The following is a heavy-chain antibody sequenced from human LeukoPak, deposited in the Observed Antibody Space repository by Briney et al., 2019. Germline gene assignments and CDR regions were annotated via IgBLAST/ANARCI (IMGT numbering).Heavy chain of an antibody. J-gene: IGHJ4*02. D-gene: IGHD6-13*01. CDR2: ISYDGSNK. CDR3: ARDSQAVGTDFDY. CDR1: GITFSSYG. V-gene: IGHV3-30*03. Sequence: GGSLRLSCAASGITFSSYGMHWVRQAPGKGLEWVAVISYDGSNKYYADSVKGRFTISRDNAKNSLYLQMHSLRAEDTAVYYCARDSQAVGTDFDYWGQGTLVTVSS.